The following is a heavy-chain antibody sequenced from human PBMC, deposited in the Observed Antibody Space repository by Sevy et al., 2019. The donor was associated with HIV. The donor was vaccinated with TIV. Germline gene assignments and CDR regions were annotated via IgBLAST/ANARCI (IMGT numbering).Heavy chain of an antibody. CDR3: ARAGIGDFWSGYYGIDH. D-gene: IGHD3-3*01. CDR2: IHTDGSSS. Sequence: LSLTCAASGFTFRNYWMHWVRQAPGKGLVSVSYIHTDGSSSYYADYVKGRFTISRDNAQNTLYLQMNSLRAEDTAVYYCARAGIGDFWSGYYGIDHWGQGTLVTVSS. V-gene: IGHV3-74*01. CDR1: GFTFRNYW. J-gene: IGHJ4*02.